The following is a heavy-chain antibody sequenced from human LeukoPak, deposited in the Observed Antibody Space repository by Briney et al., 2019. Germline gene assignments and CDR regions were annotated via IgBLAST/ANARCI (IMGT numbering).Heavy chain of an antibody. CDR1: GFTFSSYA. J-gene: IGHJ4*02. V-gene: IGHV3-23*01. CDR2: ISGSDGGI. Sequence: PGGSLRLSCAASGFTFSSYAMSWVRQAPGKGLEWVSGISGSDGGIYNADSVKGRFTISRDNSKNTLYLQMNSLRAEDAAVYYCAKGSLSYCSGRCYYFDYWGQGTLVTVSS. D-gene: IGHD2-15*01. CDR3: AKGSLSYCSGRCYYFDY.